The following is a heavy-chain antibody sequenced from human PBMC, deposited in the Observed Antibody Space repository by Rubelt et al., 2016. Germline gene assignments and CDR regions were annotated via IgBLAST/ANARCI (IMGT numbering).Heavy chain of an antibody. CDR3: ARSGSDYDSIYYYYYYGMDV. Sequence: GAEVKKPGSSVKVSCKASGGTFNNYAFTWIRQAPGQGLEWMGQVIPILGITKYAQRFQDRVTITADKSTKTSDMQVSSLRTKDTAVDYCARSGSDYDSIYYYYYYGMDVWGQGTTVTVSS. V-gene: IGHV1-69*10. D-gene: IGHD2-21*02. CDR2: VIPILGIT. CDR1: GGTFNNYA. J-gene: IGHJ6*02.